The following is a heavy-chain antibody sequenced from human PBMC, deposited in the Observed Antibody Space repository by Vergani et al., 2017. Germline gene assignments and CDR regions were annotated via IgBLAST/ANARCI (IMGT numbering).Heavy chain of an antibody. CDR3: ASDVGGSGHPDY. CDR1: GYTFTSYY. Sequence: QVQLVQSGAEVKKPGASVKVSCKASGYTFTSYYMHWVRQAPGQGLEGKGWNSAYNGNTNYAPKLQGRVTMTTDTSTSTAYMELRSLISDDTAVYYCASDVGGSGHPDYWGQGTLVIVSS. J-gene: IGHJ4*02. V-gene: IGHV1-18*04. D-gene: IGHD3-10*01. CDR2: NSAYNGNT.